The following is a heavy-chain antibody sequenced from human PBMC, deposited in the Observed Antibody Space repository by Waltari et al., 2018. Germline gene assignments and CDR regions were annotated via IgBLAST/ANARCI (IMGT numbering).Heavy chain of an antibody. CDR3: ARAPGGLSYFDY. CDR1: GFTFSSYS. V-gene: IGHV3-21*01. J-gene: IGHJ4*02. D-gene: IGHD1-26*01. Sequence: EVQLVESGGGLVKPGGSLRLSCAASGFTFSSYSMNWVRQAPGKGLEWVSSISSSSSYITYPASVKAGLTTPRENAKTPLYRKRNGLGAEDTAVYYCARAPGGLSYFDYGGQGTLVTVSS. CDR2: ISSSSSYI.